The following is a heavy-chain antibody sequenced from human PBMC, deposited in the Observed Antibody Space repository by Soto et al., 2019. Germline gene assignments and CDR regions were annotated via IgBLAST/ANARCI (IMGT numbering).Heavy chain of an antibody. CDR2: ILSSGGST. D-gene: IGHD1-26*01. CDR1: GFTFSSYA. V-gene: IGHV3-23*01. CDR3: AKDLKPDGRWVIDF. J-gene: IGHJ4*02. Sequence: EVQLLESGGGLVQPGGSLRLSCAASGFTFSSYAMNWVRQAPGKGLEWVSGILSSGGSTYYADSVKGRFTISRDNSKNTLYLQMNSLRAEDTAVYYCAKDLKPDGRWVIDFWGQGTLVTVSS.